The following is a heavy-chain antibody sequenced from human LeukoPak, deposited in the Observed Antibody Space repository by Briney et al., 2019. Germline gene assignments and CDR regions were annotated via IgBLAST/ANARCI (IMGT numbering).Heavy chain of an antibody. Sequence: PSETLSLTCTVSGASISSTSYYWGWIRQPPGKGLEWIGTIFYSGSSGSTSYNPSLKSRVTISVDTSKDQFSLKLSSVTAADTAMYYCARRVSGSYSDYWGQGTLVTVSS. CDR1: GASISSTSYY. CDR2: IFYSGSSGST. V-gene: IGHV4-39*01. J-gene: IGHJ4*02. D-gene: IGHD1-26*01. CDR3: ARRVSGSYSDY.